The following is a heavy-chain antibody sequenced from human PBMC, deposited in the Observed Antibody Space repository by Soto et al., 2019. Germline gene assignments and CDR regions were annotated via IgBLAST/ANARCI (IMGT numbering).Heavy chain of an antibody. CDR2: FDPEDGET. D-gene: IGHD2-2*01. J-gene: IGHJ4*02. V-gene: IGHV1-24*01. CDR3: AGGSCTTTSCNDYDN. Sequence: ASVKVSCKVSGYTLSELAIQWVRQSPGKGLEWMGGFDPEDGETFYAQKFQGRVTMTEDKSTDTADMELRSLRSEATAVYYCAGGSCTTTSCNDYDNWGQGTLVTVSS. CDR1: GYTLSELA.